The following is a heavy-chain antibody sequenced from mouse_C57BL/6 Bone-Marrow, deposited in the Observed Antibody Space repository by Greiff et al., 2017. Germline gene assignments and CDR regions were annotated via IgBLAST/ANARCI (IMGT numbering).Heavy chain of an antibody. V-gene: IGHV5-4*01. J-gene: IGHJ2*01. Sequence: EVQRVESGGGLVKPGGSLKLSCAASGFTFSSYAMSWVRQTPEKRLEWVATISDGGSYTYYPDNVKGRFTISRDNAKNNLYLQMSHLKSEDTAMYYCARDSWDGDYWGQGTTLTVSS. CDR2: ISDGGSYT. CDR3: ARDSWDGDY. D-gene: IGHD4-1*01. CDR1: GFTFSSYA.